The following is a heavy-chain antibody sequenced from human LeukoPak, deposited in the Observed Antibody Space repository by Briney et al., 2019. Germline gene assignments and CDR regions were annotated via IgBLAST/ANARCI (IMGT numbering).Heavy chain of an antibody. J-gene: IGHJ4*02. CDR2: VSPYSGDT. V-gene: IGHV1-2*02. Sequence: ASVKVSCKASGYTFTSHYMHGVRQAPGQGREGMGWVSPYSGDTNYAQSFQGRVTMTRDTSISTVYMELSSLTSDDTAVYFCARVRIEAAGRGLDYWGKGTPVTVSS. CDR1: GYTFTSHY. CDR3: ARVRIEAAGRGLDY. D-gene: IGHD6-13*01.